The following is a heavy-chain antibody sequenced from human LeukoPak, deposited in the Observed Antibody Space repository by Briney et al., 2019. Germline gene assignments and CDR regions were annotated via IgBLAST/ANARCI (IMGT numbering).Heavy chain of an antibody. CDR1: GYTFTNYY. CDR2: IIPILGIA. V-gene: IGHV1-69*02. CDR3: ARGLTYYDFWSGHKGAFDI. Sequence: SVRVSCKASGYTFTNYYMHWVRQAPGQGLEWMGRIIPILGIANYAQKFQGRVTITADKSTSTAYMELSSLRSEDTAVYYCARGLTYYDFWSGHKGAFDIWGQGTMVTVSS. J-gene: IGHJ3*02. D-gene: IGHD3-3*01.